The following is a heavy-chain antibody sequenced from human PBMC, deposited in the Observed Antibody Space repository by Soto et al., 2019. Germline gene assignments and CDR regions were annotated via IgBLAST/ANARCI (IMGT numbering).Heavy chain of an antibody. CDR2: INHSGST. J-gene: IGHJ6*02. D-gene: IGHD3-3*01. CDR1: GGSFSGYY. Sequence: SETLSLTCAVYGGSFSGYYWSWIRQPPGKGPEWIGEINHSGSTNYNPSLKSRVTISVDTSKNQFSLKLSSVTAADTAVYYCARSGVLEWLLYYYYYYGMDVWGQGTTVTVSS. CDR3: ARSGVLEWLLYYYYYYGMDV. V-gene: IGHV4-34*01.